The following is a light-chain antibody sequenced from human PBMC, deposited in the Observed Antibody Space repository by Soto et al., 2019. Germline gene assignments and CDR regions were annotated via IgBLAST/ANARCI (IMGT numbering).Light chain of an antibody. CDR2: WAS. CDR3: QQYYSTPPVT. J-gene: IGKJ3*01. V-gene: IGKV4-1*01. CDR1: QSVLYNSNNKNY. Sequence: DIVMTQSPDSLAVSLGERATINCKSSQSVLYNSNNKNYLAWYQQKPGQPPKLLIYWASTRESGVPDRFSGSGSETDFTLTISSLQAEDVAVYYCQQYYSTPPVTFGPGTKVDIK.